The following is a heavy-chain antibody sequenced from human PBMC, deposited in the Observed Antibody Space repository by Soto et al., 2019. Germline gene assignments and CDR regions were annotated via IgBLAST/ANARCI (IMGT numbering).Heavy chain of an antibody. Sequence: PSETLSLTCAVSGDSISSGGYSWSWIRQPPGKGLEWIGYIYHSGSTYYNPSLKSRVTISVDRSKNQFSLSLNSVTAADTAVYYFARSSIEPRVFMYPFDSWGQGTLVTVSS. CDR1: GDSISSGGYS. J-gene: IGHJ4*02. V-gene: IGHV4-30-2*01. D-gene: IGHD6-6*01. CDR3: ARSSIEPRVFMYPFDS. CDR2: IYHSGST.